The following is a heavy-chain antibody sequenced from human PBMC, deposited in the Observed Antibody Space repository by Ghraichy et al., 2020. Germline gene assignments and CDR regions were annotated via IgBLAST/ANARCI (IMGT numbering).Heavy chain of an antibody. J-gene: IGHJ3*02. D-gene: IGHD6-13*01. CDR3: AKGKQQYQSWSAFDI. CDR1: GFTFSSYA. V-gene: IGHV3-23*01. CDR2: ISGSGGST. Sequence: GGSLRLSCAASGFTFSSYAMSWVRQAPGKGLEWVSAISGSGGSTYYADSVKGRFTISIDNSKNTLYLQMNSLRAEDTAVYYCAKGKQQYQSWSAFDIWGQGTMVTVSS.